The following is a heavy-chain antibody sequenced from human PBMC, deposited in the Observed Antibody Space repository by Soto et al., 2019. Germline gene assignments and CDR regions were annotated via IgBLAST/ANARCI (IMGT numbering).Heavy chain of an antibody. J-gene: IGHJ5*02. CDR3: AGGGYCSSTSCYWFDP. D-gene: IGHD2-2*01. Sequence: QVQLQESGPGLVKPSQTLSLTCTVSGGSISSGDYYWSWIRQPPGKGLEWIGYIYYSGSTYYNPSLKNRVTISVDTSKNQSSLKLSSVTAADTTVYYCAGGGYCSSTSCYWFDPWGQGTLVTVSS. V-gene: IGHV4-30-4*01. CDR1: GGSISSGDYY. CDR2: IYYSGST.